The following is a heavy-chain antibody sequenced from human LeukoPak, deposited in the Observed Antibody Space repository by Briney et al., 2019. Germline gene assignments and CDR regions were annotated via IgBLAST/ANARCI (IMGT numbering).Heavy chain of an antibody. CDR3: AREGYYGSGSPPSLYFDY. D-gene: IGHD3-10*01. CDR1: GFTVSSNY. CDR2: ISSGGST. Sequence: GGSLRLSCAASGFTVSSNYMSWVRQAPGKGLEWVSLISSGGSTHYADSVKGRFTISRDNSRSTLYLQMNSLRPEDTAIYYCAREGYYGSGSPPSLYFDYWGQGTLVTVSS. V-gene: IGHV3-53*05. J-gene: IGHJ4*02.